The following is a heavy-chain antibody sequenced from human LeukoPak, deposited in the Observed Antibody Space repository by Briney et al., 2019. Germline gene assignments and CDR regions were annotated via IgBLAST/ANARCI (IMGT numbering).Heavy chain of an antibody. CDR3: ARNERLTGYGY. D-gene: IGHD3-9*01. J-gene: IGHJ4*02. CDR2: ISSSSSYT. Sequence: PGGSLRLSCAASGFIFSDYSLNWVRQAPGKGLEWVSSISSSSSYTKSADSVKGRFTISRDNAKNSLYLQMNSLRAEDTAVYYCARNERLTGYGYWGQGTLVTVSS. V-gene: IGHV3-21*01. CDR1: GFIFSDYS.